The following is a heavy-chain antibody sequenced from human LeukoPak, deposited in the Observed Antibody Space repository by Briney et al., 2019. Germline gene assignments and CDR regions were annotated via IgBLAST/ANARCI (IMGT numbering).Heavy chain of an antibody. Sequence: GGSLRLSCAASGFTFSSCGMHWVRQAPGKGLEWVAVIWYDGSNKYYADSVKGRFTISRDNSKNTLYLQMNSLRAEDTAVYYCAREGRAAAGPFDYWGQGTLVTVSS. CDR2: IWYDGSNK. CDR1: GFTFSSCG. D-gene: IGHD6-13*01. J-gene: IGHJ4*02. CDR3: AREGRAAAGPFDY. V-gene: IGHV3-33*01.